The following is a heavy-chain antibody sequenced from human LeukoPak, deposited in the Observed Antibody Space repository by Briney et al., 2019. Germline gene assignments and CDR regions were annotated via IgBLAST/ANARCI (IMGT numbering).Heavy chain of an antibody. Sequence: SETLSLTCTVSGGSVRRGGYYWNWIRQHPGEGLEWIGFTSYSEGTYYNPSLMSRITISVDISQNQFSLKMRDVTAADTAVYFCATTDWESFYFDSWGQGALVAVSS. J-gene: IGHJ4*02. CDR1: GGSVRRGGYY. CDR3: ATTDWESFYFDS. D-gene: IGHD1-26*01. V-gene: IGHV4-31*03. CDR2: TSYSEGT.